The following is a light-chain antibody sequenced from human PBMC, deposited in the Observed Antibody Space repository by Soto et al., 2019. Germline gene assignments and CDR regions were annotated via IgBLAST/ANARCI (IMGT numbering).Light chain of an antibody. CDR2: DVS. J-gene: IGLJ3*02. CDR1: SSDLGDYNY. CDR3: SSSKTTTSLVV. Sequence: QSALTQPASVSGSPGQSITISCTGTSSDLGDYNYVSWYQQYPGKVPKLVIYDVSHRPSGVSNRFSGSKSGNTASLTISGLQAEDEADYYCSSSKTTTSLVVFGGGTKLTVL. V-gene: IGLV2-14*01.